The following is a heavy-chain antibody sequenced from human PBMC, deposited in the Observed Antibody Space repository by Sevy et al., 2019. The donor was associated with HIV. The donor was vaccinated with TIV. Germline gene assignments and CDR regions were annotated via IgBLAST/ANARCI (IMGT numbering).Heavy chain of an antibody. CDR3: AKGTHGDYFDY. J-gene: IGHJ4*02. CDR1: GFTFSSYG. Sequence: GGSLRLSCAASGFTFSSYGMHLVRQAPGKGLEWVAVISYDGSNKYYADSVKGRFTISRDNSKNTLYLQMNSLRAEDTAVYYCAKGTHGDYFDYWGQGTLVTVSS. CDR2: ISYDGSNK. V-gene: IGHV3-30*18. D-gene: IGHD3-3*01.